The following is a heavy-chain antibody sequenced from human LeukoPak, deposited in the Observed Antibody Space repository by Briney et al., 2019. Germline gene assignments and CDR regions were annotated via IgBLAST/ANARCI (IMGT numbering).Heavy chain of an antibody. CDR3: ARHRYYYDSSGYYYQP. Sequence: PSETLSLTCTVSGGSISSYHLNWIRQPPGEGLEWIGYIYYSGSTNYNPSLKSRVTISVDTSKNQFSLKLSSVTAADTAVYYCARHRYYYDSSGYYYQPWGQGTLVTVSS. CDR1: GGSISSYH. J-gene: IGHJ5*02. CDR2: IYYSGST. V-gene: IGHV4-59*01. D-gene: IGHD3-22*01.